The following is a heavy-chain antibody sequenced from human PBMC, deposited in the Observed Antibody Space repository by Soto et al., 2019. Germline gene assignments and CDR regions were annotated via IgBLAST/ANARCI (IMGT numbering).Heavy chain of an antibody. CDR3: ARSGSYYPARNWFGP. V-gene: IGHV1-46*01. D-gene: IGHD3-10*01. Sequence: ASVKGSCKASGYTCTSYYMHWVRQAPGQGLEWMGIINPSGGSTSYAQKFQGRVTMTKDTSTSTAYMELRSLKSDDTAVYYCARSGSYYPARNWFGPWGQGTLVTVSS. CDR2: INPSGGST. CDR1: GYTCTSYY. J-gene: IGHJ5*02.